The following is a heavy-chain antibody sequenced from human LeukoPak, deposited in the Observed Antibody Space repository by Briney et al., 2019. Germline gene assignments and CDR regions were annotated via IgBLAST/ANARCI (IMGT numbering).Heavy chain of an antibody. CDR1: GFTLSDYY. CDR2: ISSSSSYT. CDR3: ARESTVVVTATDAFDI. J-gene: IGHJ3*02. Sequence: PGGSLRRSCAASGFTLSDYYRSGIRQAPGRVRGWVSYISSSSSYTDYADSGKGRFTIARDNAKNSLYMQMNSLRAEDTAVYYCARESTVVVTATDAFDIWGQGAMVTVSS. D-gene: IGHD2-21*02. V-gene: IGHV3-11*06.